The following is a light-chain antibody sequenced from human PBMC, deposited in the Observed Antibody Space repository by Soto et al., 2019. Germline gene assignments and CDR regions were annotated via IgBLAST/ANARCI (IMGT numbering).Light chain of an antibody. J-gene: IGKJ5*01. CDR2: AAS. CDR3: QQYAHLPIT. CDR1: QGIGSY. V-gene: IGKV1-9*01. Sequence: IQLTQSPSSLSASVGDRVTITCRASQGIGSYLAWYQQKPGEAPKLLIFAASTLQSGVPSKFSGSGSGTDFTFTISSLQPEDFATYYCQQYAHLPITFGQGTRLEIK.